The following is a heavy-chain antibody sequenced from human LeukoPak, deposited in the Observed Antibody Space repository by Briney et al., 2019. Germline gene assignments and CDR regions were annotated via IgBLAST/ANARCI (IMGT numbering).Heavy chain of an antibody. Sequence: SETLSLTCTVSGGSIGTYYWSWIRQPPGKGLEWIGYIYHSGNTNCNPSLKSRATISEDTSNNQFSLKLSSVTAADTAVYYCARNLYDSSGSMGIYTFDYWGQGTLVTVSS. J-gene: IGHJ4*02. V-gene: IGHV4-59*01. CDR1: GGSIGTYY. CDR2: IYHSGNT. D-gene: IGHD3-22*01. CDR3: ARNLYDSSGSMGIYTFDY.